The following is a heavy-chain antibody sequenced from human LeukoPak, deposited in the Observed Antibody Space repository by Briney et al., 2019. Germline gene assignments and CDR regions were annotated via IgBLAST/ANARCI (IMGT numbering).Heavy chain of an antibody. Sequence: PSETLSLTCAVYGGSFSTYYWSWIRQPPGKGLEWIGEINHSGSTNYNPSLKSRVTISVDTSKNQFSLKLSSVTAADTAVYYCARHIVVVPAAIGWFDPWGQGTLVTVSS. V-gene: IGHV4-34*01. D-gene: IGHD2-2*01. CDR2: INHSGST. J-gene: IGHJ5*02. CDR1: GGSFSTYY. CDR3: ARHIVVVPAAIGWFDP.